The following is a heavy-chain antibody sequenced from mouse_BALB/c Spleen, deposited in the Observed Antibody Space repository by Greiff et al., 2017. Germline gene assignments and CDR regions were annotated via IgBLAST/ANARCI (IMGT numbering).Heavy chain of an antibody. D-gene: IGHD1-2*01. CDR3: ARFTTAGAMDY. CDR2: ISSGGSYT. J-gene: IGHJ4*01. V-gene: IGHV5-6*02. CDR1: GFTFSSYG. Sequence: DVKLVESGGDLVKPGGSLKLSCAASGFTFSSYGMSWVRQTPDKRLEWVATISSGGSYTYYPDSVKGRFTISRDNAKNTLYLQMSSLKSEDTAMYYCARFTTAGAMDYWGQGTSVTVSS.